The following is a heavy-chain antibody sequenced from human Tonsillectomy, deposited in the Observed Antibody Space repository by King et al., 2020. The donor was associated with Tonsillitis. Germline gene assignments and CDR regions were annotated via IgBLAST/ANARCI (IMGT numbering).Heavy chain of an antibody. CDR3: ARGKYDVWSGYPDYFDY. Sequence: VQLQQWGAGLLKPSETLSLTCAVYGGSFSGYYWSWIRQHPGEGLEWIGEIYHSGSTNYNPSLKSRVTISLDTSKNQFSLKLSSVTAADTAVYYCARGKYDVWSGYPDYFDYWGQGTLVTVSS. CDR2: IYHSGST. D-gene: IGHD3-3*01. V-gene: IGHV4-34*01. J-gene: IGHJ4*02. CDR1: GGSFSGYY.